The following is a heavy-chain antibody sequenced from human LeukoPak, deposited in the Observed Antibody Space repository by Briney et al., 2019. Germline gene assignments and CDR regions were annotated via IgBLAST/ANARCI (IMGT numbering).Heavy chain of an antibody. CDR3: ARESLAAAGYFDY. CDR2: IYHSGST. Sequence: SETLSLTCAVSGGSISSSNWWSWVRQPPGKGLEWIGEIYHSGSTNYNPSLKSRVTISVDKSKNQFSLKLSSVTAADTAVYYCARESLAAAGYFDYWGQGTLVTVSS. D-gene: IGHD6-13*01. V-gene: IGHV4-4*02. J-gene: IGHJ4*02. CDR1: GGSISSSNW.